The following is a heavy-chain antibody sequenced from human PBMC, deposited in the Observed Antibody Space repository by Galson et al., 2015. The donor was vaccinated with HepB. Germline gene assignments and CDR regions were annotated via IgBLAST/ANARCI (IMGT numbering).Heavy chain of an antibody. D-gene: IGHD2-2*01. Sequence: SVKVSCKASGYTFTGYYVHWVRQAPGQGLEWMGWINPNSGGTNYAQKFQGRVTMTRDTSISTAYMELSRLRSDDTAVYYCARRYCSSTSCSLDDAFDIWGQGTMVTVSS. CDR3: ARRYCSSTSCSLDDAFDI. V-gene: IGHV1-2*02. CDR2: INPNSGGT. J-gene: IGHJ3*02. CDR1: GYTFTGYY.